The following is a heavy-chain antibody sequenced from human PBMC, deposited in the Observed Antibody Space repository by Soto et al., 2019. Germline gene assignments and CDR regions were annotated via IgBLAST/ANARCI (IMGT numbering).Heavy chain of an antibody. J-gene: IGHJ4*01. D-gene: IGHD4-4*01. V-gene: IGHV4-59*01. Sequence: QVQLQESGPGLVKTSDTLSLTCTVSGDSISSYYWSWIRQPPGKGLEWIGYISYRGNTNYNPSLQSRVTISRDTSENQFSLRLTSVTAADTAVYYCARHMTTVTFYDYWGRGILVTVSS. CDR1: GDSISSYY. CDR3: ARHMTTVTFYDY. CDR2: ISYRGNT.